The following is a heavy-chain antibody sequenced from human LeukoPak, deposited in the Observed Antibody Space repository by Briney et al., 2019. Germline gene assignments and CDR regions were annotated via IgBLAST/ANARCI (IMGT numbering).Heavy chain of an antibody. CDR1: GGSISSYY. CDR2: IYYSGST. V-gene: IGHV4-39*01. CDR3: ARLWFGDLLYHFDS. Sequence: TSETLSLTCTVSGGSISSYYWGWIRQPPGKGLEWIGSIYYSGSTYYNPSLKSRVTISVDTSKNQFSLKLSSVTAADTAVYYCARLWFGDLLYHFDSWGQGTLVTVSS. D-gene: IGHD3-10*01. J-gene: IGHJ4*02.